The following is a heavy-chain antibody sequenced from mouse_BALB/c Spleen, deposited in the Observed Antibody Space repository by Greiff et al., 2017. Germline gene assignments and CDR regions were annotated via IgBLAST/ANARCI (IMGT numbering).Heavy chain of an antibody. V-gene: IGHV1-67*01. D-gene: IGHD1-1*01. Sequence: QVQLKQSGPELVRPGESVKISCKGSGYTFTDYAMHWVKQSHAKSLEWIGVISIYYDNTNYNQKFKGKATMTVDKSSSTAYMELARLTSEDSAIYYCAREGYGSSHYFDYWGQGTTLTVSS. CDR3: AREGYGSSHYFDY. J-gene: IGHJ2*01. CDR2: ISIYYDNT. CDR1: GYTFTDYA.